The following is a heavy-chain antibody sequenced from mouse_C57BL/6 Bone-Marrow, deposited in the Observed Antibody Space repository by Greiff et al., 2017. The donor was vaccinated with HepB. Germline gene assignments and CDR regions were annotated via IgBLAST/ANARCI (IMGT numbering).Heavy chain of an antibody. CDR1: GYTFTDYY. V-gene: IGHV1-26*01. CDR3: ARKGDYCGMDY. CDR2: INPNNGGT. J-gene: IGHJ4*01. D-gene: IGHD1-2*01. Sequence: VQLQQSGPELVKPGASVKISCKASGYTFTDYYMNWVKQSHGKSLEWIGDINPNNGGTSYNQKFKGKATLTVDKSSSTAYMELRSLTSEDSAVYYCARKGDYCGMDYWGQGTSVTVSS.